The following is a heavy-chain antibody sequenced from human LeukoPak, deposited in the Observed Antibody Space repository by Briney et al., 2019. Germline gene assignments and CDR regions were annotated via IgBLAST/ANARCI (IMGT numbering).Heavy chain of an antibody. CDR3: ASRDNWNYAY. J-gene: IGHJ4*02. CDR2: LYPGDSDT. D-gene: IGHD1-7*01. CDR1: GYSFTSYW. V-gene: IGHV5-51*01. Sequence: GESLKISCKGSGYSFTSYWIGWVRPMPGKGLGWRGILYPGDSDTRYSPSSKGQVTISADKSISTAYLQWSSLKASDTAMYDGASRDNWNYAYWGQGTLVTVSS.